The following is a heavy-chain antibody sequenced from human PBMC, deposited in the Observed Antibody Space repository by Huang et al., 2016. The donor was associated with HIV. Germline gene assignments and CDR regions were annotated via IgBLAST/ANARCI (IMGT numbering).Heavy chain of an antibody. Sequence: VQLLESGGGLVQPGGSRRLSCAASGFTFSSDAMSWVRQEPGKGLELVSTSRGSGVIPYHADSVKGRFTTSRDNSENMLYLQMHTLRAEDTTVYYCAKGEFVGESYFDQWGQGTLVTVSS. V-gene: IGHV3-23*01. CDR1: GFTFSSDA. CDR3: AKGEFVGESYFDQ. D-gene: IGHD3-10*01. J-gene: IGHJ4*02. CDR2: SRGSGVIP.